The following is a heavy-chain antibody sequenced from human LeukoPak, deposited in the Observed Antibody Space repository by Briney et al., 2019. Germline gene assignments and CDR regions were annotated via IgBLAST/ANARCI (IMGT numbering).Heavy chain of an antibody. J-gene: IGHJ4*02. Sequence: SETLSLTCTVSFGSISSDSHYWGWIRQPPGNRLEWIASIYYSGSTYYNPSLKSRVTMSVDTSKNQFSLKLSSVTAADTAVYYCARAHSSSWYHHYDYWGQGTLVTVSS. CDR1: FGSISSDSHY. CDR3: ARAHSSSWYHHYDY. D-gene: IGHD6-13*01. CDR2: IYYSGST. V-gene: IGHV4-39*07.